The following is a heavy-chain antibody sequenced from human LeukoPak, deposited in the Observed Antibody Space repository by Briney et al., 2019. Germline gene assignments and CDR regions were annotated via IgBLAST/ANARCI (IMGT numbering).Heavy chain of an antibody. CDR1: GFSFSSYS. D-gene: IGHD3-22*01. J-gene: IGHJ4*02. CDR2: IHTVGSYI. Sequence: PGGSLRLSCAASGFSFSSYSMNWVRQAPGKGLEWVSSIHTVGSYIYYADSVKGRFTISRDNSKNSLYLQMDSLRAEDTAVYYCARLRRNTDSSGFFYYNDYWGQGTLVTVSS. CDR3: ARLRRNTDSSGFFYYNDY. V-gene: IGHV3-21*01.